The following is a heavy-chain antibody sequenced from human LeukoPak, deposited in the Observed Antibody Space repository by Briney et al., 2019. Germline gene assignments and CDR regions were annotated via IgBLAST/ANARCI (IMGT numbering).Heavy chain of an antibody. V-gene: IGHV3-30*02. J-gene: IGHJ4*02. CDR3: AKDEADYYDSSGYYSGFDY. D-gene: IGHD3-22*01. CDR2: IRYDASNK. CDR1: GFTFSSYW. Sequence: PGGSLRLSCAASGFTFSSYWMSWVRQAPGKGLEWLTFIRYDASNKYYADSVKGRFTISRDNSKNTLYLQMNSLRAEDTAVYYCAKDEADYYDSSGYYSGFDYWGQGSLVTVSS.